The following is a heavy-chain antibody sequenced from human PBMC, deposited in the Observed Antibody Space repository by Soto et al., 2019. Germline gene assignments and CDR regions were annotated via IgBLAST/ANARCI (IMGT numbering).Heavy chain of an antibody. CDR3: AYVFWRCINQYLDD. V-gene: IGHV2-5*02. CDR2: IYWDDDK. J-gene: IGHJ4*02. D-gene: IGHD3-10*02. CDR1: GFSFSTYGAG. Sequence: QISLKESGPRLGKPTQTLTLTCTYSGFSFSTYGAGEGSIRQPPKKALEWLAVIYWDDDKAYNPSLKSRLTINNDTSKNRVVLILTKVDHVDTATYYCAYVFWRCINQYLDDRGQGSLVIVSS.